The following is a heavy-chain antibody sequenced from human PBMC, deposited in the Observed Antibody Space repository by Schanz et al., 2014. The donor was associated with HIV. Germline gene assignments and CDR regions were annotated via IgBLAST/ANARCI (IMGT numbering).Heavy chain of an antibody. V-gene: IGHV1-8*02. CDR3: ARGRRDVSMIVLYWLDP. CDR2: MNPNSGNT. CDR1: GYTFTGYY. D-gene: IGHD3-22*01. J-gene: IGHJ5*02. Sequence: QVQLVQSGAEVKKPGASVKVSCKASGYTFTGYYMHWVRQATGQGLEWMGWMNPNSGNTGYAQKFRGRVTMTRNTSTGTAYMELSSLRSDDTAVYYCARGRRDVSMIVLYWLDPWGQGTLVTVSS.